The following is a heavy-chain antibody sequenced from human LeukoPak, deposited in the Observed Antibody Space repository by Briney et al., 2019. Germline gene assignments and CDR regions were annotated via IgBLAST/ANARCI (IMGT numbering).Heavy chain of an antibody. CDR2: ISLSGLT. V-gene: IGHV4-4*02. D-gene: IGHD2-8*01. Sequence: PSGTLSLTCGVSGVSISTTNWRSWVGQPPGQGLEWIGEISLSGLTNYSPSLNSRVTMSLDKPKTQLSLNLSSVTAADTAVYYCSRENGAFSPFGFWGQGTLVTVPS. CDR1: GVSISTTNW. CDR3: SRENGAFSPFGF. J-gene: IGHJ4*02.